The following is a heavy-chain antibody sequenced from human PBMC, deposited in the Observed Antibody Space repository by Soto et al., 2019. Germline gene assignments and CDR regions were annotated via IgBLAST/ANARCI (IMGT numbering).Heavy chain of an antibody. Sequence: QVQLVQSGAEMKKPGSPVKVSGQASGDFFDSRTINWVRQAPGQGLEWMGRIIPVLCMANYAQKFPGRVMIIADKSTSTVYMELSSLPSEDTASYYCARELGGYDYLYYYYFMDVWSEGTTVTVSS. CDR2: IIPVLCMA. CDR1: GDFFDSRT. V-gene: IGHV1-69*08. J-gene: IGHJ6*03. CDR3: ARELGGYDYLYYYYFMDV. D-gene: IGHD5-12*01.